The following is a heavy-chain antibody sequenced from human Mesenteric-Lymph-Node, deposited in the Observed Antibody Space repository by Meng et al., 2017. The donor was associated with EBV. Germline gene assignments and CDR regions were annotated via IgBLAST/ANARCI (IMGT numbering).Heavy chain of an antibody. Sequence: VQLCESGGDLLRRGGSLRLSCAASGFSVSSNEMRWVRQAPGKGLEWVSVVYGGTTAYYADSVRGRFIISTDSSKNTLYLQMNSLRADDTAVYFCRVWLSGLDSDYWGQGTLVTVSS. V-gene: IGHV3-53*01. CDR1: GFSVSSNE. D-gene: IGHD3-22*01. CDR3: RVWLSGLDSDY. J-gene: IGHJ4*02. CDR2: VYGGTTA.